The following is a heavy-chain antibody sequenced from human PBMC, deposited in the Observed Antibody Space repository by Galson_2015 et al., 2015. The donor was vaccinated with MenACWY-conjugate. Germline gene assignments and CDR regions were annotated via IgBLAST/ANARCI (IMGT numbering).Heavy chain of an antibody. J-gene: IGHJ4*02. CDR1: GFMFSSYA. CDR3: ATGGGNYFGPIVGLFDY. CDR2: ISGSGDST. V-gene: IGHV3-23*01. Sequence: SLRLSCAASGFMFSSYAMSWVRQAPGKGLEWVSTISGSGDSTYYADSVKGRSTISRDHSKNTLYLHMNSLRAEDTAVYYCATGGGNYFGPIVGLFDYWGQGTLVTVSS. D-gene: IGHD1-26*01.